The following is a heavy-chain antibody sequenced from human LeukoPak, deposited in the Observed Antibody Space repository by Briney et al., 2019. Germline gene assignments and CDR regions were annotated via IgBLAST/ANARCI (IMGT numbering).Heavy chain of an antibody. Sequence: GGSLRLSCAASGFTFSRHWMEWVRQAPGKGLEWVAVISYDGSNKYYADSVKGRFTISRDNSKNTLYLQMNSLRAEDTAVYYCAKYGEQLATENAFDIWGQGTMVTVYS. J-gene: IGHJ3*02. CDR3: AKYGEQLATENAFDI. CDR2: ISYDGSNK. D-gene: IGHD6-6*01. V-gene: IGHV3-30*18. CDR1: GFTFSRHW.